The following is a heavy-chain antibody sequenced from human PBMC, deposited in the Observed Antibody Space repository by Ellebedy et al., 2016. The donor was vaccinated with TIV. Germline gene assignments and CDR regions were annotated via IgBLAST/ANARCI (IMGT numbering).Heavy chain of an antibody. V-gene: IGHV1-46*01. CDR1: GYTFTSYF. CDR3: ARGDNNFYDSSGYYYSY. D-gene: IGHD3-22*01. J-gene: IGHJ4*02. CDR2: INPTSGNS. Sequence: ASVKVSCKASGYTFTSYFLYWVRQTPGQGLEWMGMINPTSGNSNFAQKFQDRVTVTRDTSTSTVYMELSSLRSEDKAVSYCARGDNNFYDSSGYYYSYWGQGTLVTVSS.